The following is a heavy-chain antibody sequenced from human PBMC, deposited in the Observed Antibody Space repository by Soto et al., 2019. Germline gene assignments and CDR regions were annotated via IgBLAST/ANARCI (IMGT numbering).Heavy chain of an antibody. Sequence: PGGSLRLSCAASGFTFSSYAMSWVRQAPGKGLEWVSAISGSGGSTYYADSVKGRFTISRDNSKNTLYLQMNSLRAEDTAVYYCAKPSPSITIFGVAPDALDYWGQGTLVTVSS. J-gene: IGHJ4*02. D-gene: IGHD3-3*01. V-gene: IGHV3-23*01. CDR1: GFTFSSYA. CDR2: ISGSGGST. CDR3: AKPSPSITIFGVAPDALDY.